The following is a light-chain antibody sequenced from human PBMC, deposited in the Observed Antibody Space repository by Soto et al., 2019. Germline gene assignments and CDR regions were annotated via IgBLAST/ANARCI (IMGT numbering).Light chain of an antibody. CDR1: SSDVGNYIF. J-gene: IGLJ1*01. V-gene: IGLV2-14*01. CDR3: SSYAGSNTLV. CDR2: DIN. Sequence: QSALTQPASVSGSPGQSITISCTGTSSDVGNYIFVSWYRQHPGKAPKLMIYDINNRPSGVSNRFSGSKSGNAASLTISGLQAEDEADYYCSSYAGSNTLVFGTGTKVTVL.